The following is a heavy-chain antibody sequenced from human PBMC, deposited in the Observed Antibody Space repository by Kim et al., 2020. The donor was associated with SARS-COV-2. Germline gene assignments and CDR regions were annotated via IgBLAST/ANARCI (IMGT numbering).Heavy chain of an antibody. J-gene: IGHJ4*02. D-gene: IGHD2-2*01. V-gene: IGHV4-59*13. Sequence: SETLSLTCTVSGVSISSYYWRWIRQPPGKGLEWIGYIYYSGSTNYNPSLKSRVTISVDTSKNQFSLKLSSVTAADTAVYYCASTRGRYCSSTSCQPVRIYYWGQGTLVTVSS. CDR3: ASTRGRYCSSTSCQPVRIYY. CDR1: GVSISSYY. CDR2: IYYSGST.